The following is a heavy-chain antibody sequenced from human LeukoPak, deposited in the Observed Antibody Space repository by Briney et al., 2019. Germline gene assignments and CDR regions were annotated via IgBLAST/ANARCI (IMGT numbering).Heavy chain of an antibody. CDR1: GYSISSGYY. V-gene: IGHV4-38-2*01. CDR3: ARLFVDTAMVRAYYFDY. CDR2: IYHSGST. D-gene: IGHD5-18*01. Sequence: SETLSLTCAVSGYSISSGYYWGWIRQPPGKGLEWIGIIYHSGSTYYNPSLKSRFTISVDTSKNQFSLKLSSVTAADTAVYYCARLFVDTAMVRAYYFDYWGQGTLVTVSS. J-gene: IGHJ4*02.